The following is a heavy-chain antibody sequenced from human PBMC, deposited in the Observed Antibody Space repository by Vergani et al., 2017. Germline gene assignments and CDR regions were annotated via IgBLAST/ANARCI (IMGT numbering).Heavy chain of an antibody. D-gene: IGHD2-21*02. J-gene: IGHJ4*02. Sequence: EVEVVESGGGLVQPGGSLRLSCAASGFRFSNYWMHWLRQAPGKGLEGVAAIKGDGSAKQYVESVKGRFTVSRDNSKDILYLQMDSLRSEDTALYYCAKYLSDSTDGLPDSWGPGTLVIVSS. CDR3: AKYLSDSTDGLPDS. CDR2: IKGDGSAK. V-gene: IGHV3-7*01. CDR1: GFRFSNYW.